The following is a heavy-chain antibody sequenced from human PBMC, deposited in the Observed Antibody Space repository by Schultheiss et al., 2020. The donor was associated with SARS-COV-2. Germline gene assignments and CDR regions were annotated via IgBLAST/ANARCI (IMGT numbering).Heavy chain of an antibody. J-gene: IGHJ5*02. V-gene: IGHV4-59*01. CDR3: ARVGGFDWLAFDP. CDR1: GGSISSYY. D-gene: IGHD3-9*01. Sequence: SETLSLTCTVSGGSISSYYWSWIRQPPGKGLEWIGYIYYSGSTNYNPSLKSRVTISVDTSKNQFSLKLSSVTAADTAVYYCARVGGFDWLAFDPWGQGTLVTGSS. CDR2: IYYSGST.